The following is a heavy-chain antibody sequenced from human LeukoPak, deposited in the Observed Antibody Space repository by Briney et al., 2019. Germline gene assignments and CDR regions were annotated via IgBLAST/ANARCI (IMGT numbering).Heavy chain of an antibody. V-gene: IGHV1-69*01. CDR2: IIPIFGTA. J-gene: IGHJ5*02. CDR1: GGTSSSYA. D-gene: IGHD6-13*01. CDR3: AREDIAAAGTGWFDP. Sequence: SVKVSCKASGGTSSSYAISWVRQAPGQGLEWMGGIIPIFGTANYAQKFQGRVTITADESTSTAYMELSSLRSEDTAVYYCAREDIAAAGTGWFDPWGQGTLVTVSS.